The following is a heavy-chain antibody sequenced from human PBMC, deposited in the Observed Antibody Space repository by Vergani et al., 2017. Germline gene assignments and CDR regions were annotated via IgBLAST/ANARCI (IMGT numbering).Heavy chain of an antibody. CDR1: GFTFSSHG. J-gene: IGHJ5*01. V-gene: IGHV3-33*01. D-gene: IGHD1-1*01. CDR2: IWYDGSNK. CDR3: ARWGNEKRLDS. Sequence: QVQLVESAGGVVQPGGSLRLSCAASGFTFSSHGMHWVRQAPGKGLEWVAVIWYDGSNKYYGDSVKGRFTISRDNSKTTLYLQMNSLRVEDTAVYYCARWGNEKRLDSWGQGTLVTVSS.